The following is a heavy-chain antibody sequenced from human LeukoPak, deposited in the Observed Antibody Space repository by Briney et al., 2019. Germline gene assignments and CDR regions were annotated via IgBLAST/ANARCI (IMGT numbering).Heavy chain of an antibody. Sequence: GASVKVSCKASGYTFTSYGISWVRQAPGQGLEWMGWISAYNGNTNYAQKLQGRVTLTTDTSTSTAYMELRSLRSDDTAMYYCARSYYDILTGYPSSAEYFQHWGQGTLVTVSS. V-gene: IGHV1-18*01. CDR1: GYTFTSYG. J-gene: IGHJ1*01. D-gene: IGHD3-9*01. CDR3: ARSYYDILTGYPSSAEYFQH. CDR2: ISAYNGNT.